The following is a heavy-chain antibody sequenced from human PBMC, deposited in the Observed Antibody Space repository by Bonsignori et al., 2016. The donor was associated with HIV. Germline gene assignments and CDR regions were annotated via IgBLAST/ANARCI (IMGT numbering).Heavy chain of an antibody. J-gene: IGHJ4*02. Sequence: VRQAPGKGLEWVSAIGGGGDTYYADSVKGRFTVSRDNSKNTLSLQMSSLRADDTATYYCAKQQTTSWYSFFDNWGQGTLVTVSS. CDR2: IGGGGDT. V-gene: IGHV3-23*01. D-gene: IGHD6-13*01. CDR3: AKQQTTSWYSFFDN.